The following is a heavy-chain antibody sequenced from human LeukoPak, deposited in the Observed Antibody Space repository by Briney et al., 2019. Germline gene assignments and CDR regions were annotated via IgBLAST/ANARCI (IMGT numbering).Heavy chain of an antibody. D-gene: IGHD3-3*01. CDR1: GFTFSSYG. CDR3: AREGYDFWSGYYIHYYYGMDV. J-gene: IGHJ6*02. V-gene: IGHV3-33*01. Sequence: GGSLRLSCAASGFTFSSYGMHWVRQAPGKGLEWVAVIWYDGSNKYYADSVKGRFTISRDNSKNTLYLQMNSLGAEDTAVYYCAREGYDFWSGYYIHYYYGMDVWGQGTTVTVSS. CDR2: IWYDGSNK.